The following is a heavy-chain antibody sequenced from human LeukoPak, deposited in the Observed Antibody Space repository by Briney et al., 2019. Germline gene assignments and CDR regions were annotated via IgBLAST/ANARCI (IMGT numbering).Heavy chain of an antibody. CDR3: ARNGVAVEASLNWFDP. J-gene: IGHJ5*02. CDR2: IYYSGST. Sequence: SETLSLTCTVSGGPISSSSYYWGWIRQPPGKGLEWIGSIYYSGSTYYNPSLKSRVTISVDTSKNQFSLKLSSVTAADTAVYYCARNGVAVEASLNWFDPWGQGTLVTVSS. V-gene: IGHV4-39*01. D-gene: IGHD6-19*01. CDR1: GGPISSSSYY.